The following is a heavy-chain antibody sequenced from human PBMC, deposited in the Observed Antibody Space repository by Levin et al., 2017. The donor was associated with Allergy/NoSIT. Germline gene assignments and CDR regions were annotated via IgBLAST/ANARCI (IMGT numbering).Heavy chain of an antibody. J-gene: IGHJ4*02. CDR1: GFTFSSYW. V-gene: IGHV3-74*01. CDR2: INSDGSST. Sequence: GESLKISCAASGFTFSSYWMHWVRQDAGKGLVWVSRINSDGSSTSYADSVKGRFTISRDNAKNTLYLQMNSLRAEDTAVYYCVPQSEVRYYFDYWGQGTLVTVSS. D-gene: IGHD1-14*01. CDR3: VPQSEVRYYFDY.